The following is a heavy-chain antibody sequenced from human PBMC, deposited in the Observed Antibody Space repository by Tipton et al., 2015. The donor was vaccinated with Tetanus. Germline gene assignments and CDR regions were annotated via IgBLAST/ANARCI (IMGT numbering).Heavy chain of an antibody. CDR3: ARDRQYCSGGSCYGDDYYYYGMDV. V-gene: IGHV1-46*01. J-gene: IGHJ6*02. Sequence: QVQLVQSGAEGKKPGASVKVSCKASGYTFTSYYMHWVRQAPGQGLAWMGIINPSGGSTSYAQKFQGRVTMTRDTSTSTVYMELSSLRSEDTAVYYCARDRQYCSGGSCYGDDYYYYGMDVWGQGTTVTVSS. D-gene: IGHD2-15*01. CDR1: GYTFTSYY. CDR2: INPSGGST.